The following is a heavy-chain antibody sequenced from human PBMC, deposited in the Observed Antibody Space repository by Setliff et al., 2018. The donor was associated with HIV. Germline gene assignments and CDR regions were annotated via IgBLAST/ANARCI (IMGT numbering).Heavy chain of an antibody. Sequence: GGSMRLSCAASGFTFSSYGMHWVRQAPGKGLEWVAVISCDGSDQHLADSVNDRFTISRDNSNNALYLQMNGLRGEDTAVYYCARDDDSSCYWEHYYYMDVWGKGTRVTVSS. J-gene: IGHJ6*03. D-gene: IGHD3-22*01. CDR2: ISCDGSDQ. CDR1: GFTFSSYG. CDR3: ARDDDSSCYWEHYYYMDV. V-gene: IGHV3-30*03.